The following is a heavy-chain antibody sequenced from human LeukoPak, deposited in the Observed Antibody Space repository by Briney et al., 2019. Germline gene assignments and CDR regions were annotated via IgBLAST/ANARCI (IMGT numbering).Heavy chain of an antibody. V-gene: IGHV3-30-3*01. J-gene: IGHJ5*02. Sequence: GRSLRLSCAASGFTFSSYTIHWVRQPPGKGLEWVAVISFDGSNKYYADSVKGRFTISRDNSKNTLYLQMNSLRAEDTAVYYCAREELGSSLGFDPWGQGTLVTVSS. D-gene: IGHD3-16*01. CDR1: GFTFSSYT. CDR2: ISFDGSNK. CDR3: AREELGSSLGFDP.